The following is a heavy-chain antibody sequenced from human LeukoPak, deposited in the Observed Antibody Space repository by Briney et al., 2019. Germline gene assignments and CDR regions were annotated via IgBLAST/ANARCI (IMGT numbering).Heavy chain of an antibody. Sequence: SETLSLTCTVSGGSISRYYWSWIRQPPGEGLEWIGYIYYSGSTGYNPSLQSRVTILLDTSKNQFSLKLSSATAADTAVYYCARPGVGSGRYGAFDIWGQGTMVTVSS. J-gene: IGHJ3*02. CDR1: GGSISRYY. V-gene: IGHV4-59*08. CDR2: IYYSGST. CDR3: ARPGVGSGRYGAFDI. D-gene: IGHD5-18*01.